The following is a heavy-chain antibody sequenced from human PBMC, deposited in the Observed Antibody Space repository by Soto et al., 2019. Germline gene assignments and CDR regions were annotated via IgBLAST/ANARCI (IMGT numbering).Heavy chain of an antibody. CDR2: IKQDESEK. V-gene: IGHV3-7*01. CDR1: GFSFRSYW. Sequence: EAQLEESGGGLVQPGGSLRLSCAASGFSFRSYWMSWVRRAPGKGLAWVANIKQDESEKNYVDSVKSRFTMSRDNAGNSPYLQMNNLRVEDTAVYFCARDRITSAPIGSFEYYYMDVWGRGTTVDVSS. J-gene: IGHJ6*03. CDR3: ARDRITSAPIGSFEYYYMDV. D-gene: IGHD1-20*01.